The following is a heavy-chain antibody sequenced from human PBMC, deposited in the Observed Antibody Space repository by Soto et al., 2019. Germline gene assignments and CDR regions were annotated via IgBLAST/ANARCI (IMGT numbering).Heavy chain of an antibody. V-gene: IGHV4-31*03. CDR3: ALYDSSGSRGFQH. CDR2: IYYSGST. Sequence: QVQLQESGPGLVKPSQTLSLTCTVSGGSISSGAYYWSWIRQHPEKVLEWIGYIYYSGSTYYNPSLKSRVTISVDTSKNQFSLKLSSVTAADTAVYYCALYDSSGSRGFQHWGQGTLVTVSS. J-gene: IGHJ1*01. CDR1: GGSISSGAYY. D-gene: IGHD3-22*01.